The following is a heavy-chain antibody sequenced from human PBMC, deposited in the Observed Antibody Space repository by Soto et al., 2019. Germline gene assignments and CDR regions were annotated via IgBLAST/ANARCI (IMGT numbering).Heavy chain of an antibody. D-gene: IGHD4-17*01. Sequence: GASVKVSCKASGYTFNTYGINWVRQAPGQGLEWLGWISGSNGNTNYGQNLQGRVTMTTDTSTSTAYMELRSLRSDDTAVYFCARGTALTTTVNYGLDVWGQGTTVTV. CDR1: GYTFNTYG. V-gene: IGHV1-18*01. CDR3: ARGTALTTTVNYGLDV. CDR2: ISGSNGNT. J-gene: IGHJ6*02.